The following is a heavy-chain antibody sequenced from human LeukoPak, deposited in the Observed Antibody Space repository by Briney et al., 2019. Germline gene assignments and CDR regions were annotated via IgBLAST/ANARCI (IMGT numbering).Heavy chain of an antibody. Sequence: GGSLRLSCAASGFTFSSYSMNWVRQAPGKGLEWVSSIRSSSSYIYYADSVKGRFTISRDNAKNSLYLQMNSLRAEDTAVYYCARGLDRRMVRGVIAYNWFDPWGQGTLVTVSS. CDR3: ARGLDRRMVRGVIAYNWFDP. D-gene: IGHD3-10*01. V-gene: IGHV3-21*01. CDR1: GFTFSSYS. CDR2: IRSSSSYI. J-gene: IGHJ5*02.